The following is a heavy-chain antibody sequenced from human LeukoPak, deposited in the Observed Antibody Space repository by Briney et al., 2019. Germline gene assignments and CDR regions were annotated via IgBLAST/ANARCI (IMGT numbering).Heavy chain of an antibody. D-gene: IGHD2-15*01. CDR3: ARFRLPRGGCYDY. V-gene: IGHV1-18*01. CDR2: ISAYNGNT. J-gene: IGHJ4*02. CDR1: GGTFSSYA. Sequence: ASVKVSCKASGGTFSSYAISWVRQAPGQGLEWMGWISAYNGNTNYAQKLQGRVTMTTDTSTSTAYMELRSLRSDDTAVYYCARFRLPRGGCYDYWGQGTLVNVSA.